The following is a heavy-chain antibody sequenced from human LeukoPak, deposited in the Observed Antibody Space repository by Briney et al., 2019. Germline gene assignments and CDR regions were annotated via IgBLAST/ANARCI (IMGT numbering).Heavy chain of an antibody. D-gene: IGHD1-7*01. CDR2: IYYSGST. Sequence: ASETLSLTCTVSGGSISSGSYYWGWIRQPPGKGPEWIGNIYYSGSTYYNPSLKSRVSISVDTSKNQFSLKLTSVTAADTAVYYCARVWGNYVLDAFDIWGQGTMVTVSS. V-gene: IGHV4-39*07. J-gene: IGHJ3*02. CDR1: GGSISSGSYY. CDR3: ARVWGNYVLDAFDI.